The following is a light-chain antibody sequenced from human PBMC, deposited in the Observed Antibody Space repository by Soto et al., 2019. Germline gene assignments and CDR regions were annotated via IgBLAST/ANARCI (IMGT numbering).Light chain of an antibody. Sequence: QSVLTQPPSVSGAPGQRVTISCTGSSSNIGAVYDVHWYQQYPGTAPKLLIYGNSNRPSGVPDRFSGSKSGTSASLAISGLQAEDEADYYCQPYDSSLSGYVFGTGTKVTV. V-gene: IGLV1-40*01. CDR1: SSNIGAVYD. J-gene: IGLJ1*01. CDR2: GNS. CDR3: QPYDSSLSGYV.